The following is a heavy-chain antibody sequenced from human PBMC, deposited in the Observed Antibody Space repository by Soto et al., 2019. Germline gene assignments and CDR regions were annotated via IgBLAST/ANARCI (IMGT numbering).Heavy chain of an antibody. Sequence: QVQLVESGGGVVQPGRSLRLSCAASGFTFSSYAMHWVRQAPGKGLEWVAVISYDGSNKYYADSVKGRFTISRDNSKNTVYLQMNSLRAEDTAVYYWARDRAEDSTPSGWGQGTLVTVSS. CDR1: GFTFSSYA. V-gene: IGHV3-30-3*01. CDR3: ARDRAEDSTPSG. D-gene: IGHD2-2*01. J-gene: IGHJ4*02. CDR2: ISYDGSNK.